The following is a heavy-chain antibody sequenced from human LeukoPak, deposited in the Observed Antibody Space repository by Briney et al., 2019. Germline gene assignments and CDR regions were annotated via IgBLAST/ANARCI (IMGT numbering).Heavy chain of an antibody. D-gene: IGHD1-14*01. CDR2: IFTDGTTT. CDR3: VRDQGRYFFDY. V-gene: IGHV3-74*01. Sequence: PGGSLRLSCVASEFNFFSYGMQWVRQAPGKGLVWVSRIFTDGTTTSYADSVKGRFTISRDNAKNTLYLEMKSLRVEDTAVYYCVRDQGRYFFDYWGQGTLVTVSS. CDR1: EFNFFSYG. J-gene: IGHJ4*02.